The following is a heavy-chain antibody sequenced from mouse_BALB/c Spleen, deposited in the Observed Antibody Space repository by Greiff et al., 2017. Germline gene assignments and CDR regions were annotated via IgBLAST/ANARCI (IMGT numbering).Heavy chain of an antibody. CDR1: GFTFSDYG. D-gene: IGHD3-2*01. CDR2: ISNLAYSI. Sequence: EVKLEESGGGLVQPGGSRKLSCAASGFTFSDYGMAWVRQAPGKGPEGVAFISNLAYSIYYADTVTGRFTIARENAKNTLYLEMSSLRSEDTAMYYCAREDSSGYLFAYWGQGTLVTVSA. CDR3: AREDSSGYLFAY. J-gene: IGHJ3*01. V-gene: IGHV5-15*02.